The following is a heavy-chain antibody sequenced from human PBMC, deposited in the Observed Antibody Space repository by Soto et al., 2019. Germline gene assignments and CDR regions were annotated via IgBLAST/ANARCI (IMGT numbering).Heavy chain of an antibody. CDR1: GFTFSSYS. V-gene: IGHV3-48*04. CDR2: ISSSGSTI. D-gene: IGHD6-19*01. CDR3: ARLYSSGWYGPGRY. Sequence: GGSLRLSCAASGFTFSSYSMNWVRQAPGKGLEWVSYISSSGSTIYYADSVKGRFTISRDNAKNSLYLQMNSLRAEDTALYYCARLYSSGWYGPGRYWGQGTLVTVSS. J-gene: IGHJ4*02.